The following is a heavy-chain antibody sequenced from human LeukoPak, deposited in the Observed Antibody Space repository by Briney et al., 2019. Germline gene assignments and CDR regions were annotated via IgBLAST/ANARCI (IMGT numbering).Heavy chain of an antibody. V-gene: IGHV3-23*01. J-gene: IGHJ5*02. CDR3: ASRGSLPYNWFDP. D-gene: IGHD2-15*01. CDR1: ALSCRRDE. CDR2: ISGSGGST. Sequence: SLRLSPAGPALSCRRDEMCGVPESPEKRLEWVSAISGSGGSTYYADCVMGRFTISRDNSKNTLYLQMNSVRAEDTAVYYCASRGSLPYNWFDPWGEGTLVTVSS.